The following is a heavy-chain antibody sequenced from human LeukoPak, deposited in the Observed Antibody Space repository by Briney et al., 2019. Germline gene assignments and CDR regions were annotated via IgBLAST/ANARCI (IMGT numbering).Heavy chain of an antibody. CDR3: ATPSSGYFYAGVPFDY. CDR1: GYTFTGYY. J-gene: IGHJ4*02. Sequence: GASVKVSCKASGYTFTGYYMHWVRQAPGQGLEWMGWINPNSGGTNYAQKFQGRVTMTRDTSISTAYMELSRLRSDDTAVYYCATPSSGYFYAGVPFDYWGQGTLVTVSS. CDR2: INPNSGGT. V-gene: IGHV1-2*02. D-gene: IGHD3-22*01.